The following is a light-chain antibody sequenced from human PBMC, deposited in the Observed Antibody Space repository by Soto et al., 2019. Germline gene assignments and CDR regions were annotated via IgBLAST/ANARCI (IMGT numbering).Light chain of an antibody. J-gene: IGKJ3*01. CDR2: AAS. V-gene: IGKV1-27*01. CDR3: QKYDDGPFT. CDR1: QGISNY. Sequence: DIQMTQSPSSLSASVGDRVTLTCRASQGISNYLAWYQQKPGQVPKLLINAASTLPSGIPSRFRGSGSGTDFTLTISSLQPEDVATYYCQKYDDGPFTFGPGTKVDIK.